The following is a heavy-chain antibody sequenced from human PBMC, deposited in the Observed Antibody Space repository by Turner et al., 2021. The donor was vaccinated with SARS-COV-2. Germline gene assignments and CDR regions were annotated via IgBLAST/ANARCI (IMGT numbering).Heavy chain of an antibody. D-gene: IGHD2-15*01. CDR1: GYTFTSYD. V-gene: IGHV1-8*01. CDR2: MNIKSGNR. J-gene: IGHJ4*02. Sequence: QLQLLQSGAEAKKHGASVKVSCTAAGYTFTSYDINWVRQATGQGLEWMEWMNIKSGNRGCAQKSEGRVSMIRNTSINTAYMVLSSMRSEGTDVSDWARGDCRGGSCYDMDDWGQGTPVTVSS. CDR3: ARGDCRGGSCYDMDD.